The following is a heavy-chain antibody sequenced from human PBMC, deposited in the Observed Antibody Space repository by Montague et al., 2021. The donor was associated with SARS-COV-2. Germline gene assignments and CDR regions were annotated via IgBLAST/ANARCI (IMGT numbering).Heavy chain of an antibody. D-gene: IGHD6-19*01. J-gene: IGHJ4*02. CDR3: ARQSGRLWGIAVAGAFDY. Sequence: TLSLTCTVSSGSISSGGYYWSWIRQHPGKGLEWIGYIYYSGSTXYNPSLKSRVTISVDTSKNQFSLKLSSVTAADTAVYYCARQSGRLWGIAVAGAFDYWGQGTLVTVSS. V-gene: IGHV4-31*03. CDR1: SGSISSGGYY. CDR2: IYYSGST.